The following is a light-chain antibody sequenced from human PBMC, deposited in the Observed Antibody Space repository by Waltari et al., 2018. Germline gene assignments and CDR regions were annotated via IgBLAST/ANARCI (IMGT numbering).Light chain of an antibody. J-gene: IGLJ2*01. CDR3: QSYDGSDWV. Sequence: KFMLTQPHSVSESPGKTVTISCTGNSGSIASNNVQWCQQRPGSAPITVTHEDSRRPSGVPHRFSGSIDKSSNSASLTIAGVQTEDEADYYCQSYDGSDWVFGGGTRLTVL. CDR1: SGSIASNN. V-gene: IGLV6-57*02. CDR2: EDS.